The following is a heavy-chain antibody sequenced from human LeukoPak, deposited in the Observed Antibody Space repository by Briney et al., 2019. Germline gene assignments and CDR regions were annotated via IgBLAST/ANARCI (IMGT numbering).Heavy chain of an antibody. Sequence: GSLRLSCAASESTFSSYSMNWVRQAPGKGLEWVSYISSDGSTIYYVDSVKGRLTIPRDNAKNSLYLQMNSLRAEDTAVYYCARGDNWNSYYYYYMDVWGKGTTVTVSS. CDR3: ARGDNWNSYYYYYMDV. CDR2: ISSDGSTI. D-gene: IGHD1-7*01. V-gene: IGHV3-48*04. J-gene: IGHJ6*03. CDR1: ESTFSSYS.